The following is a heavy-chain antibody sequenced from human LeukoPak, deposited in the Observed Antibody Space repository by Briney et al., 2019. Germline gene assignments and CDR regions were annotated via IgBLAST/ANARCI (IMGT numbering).Heavy chain of an antibody. CDR1: GGSISSYY. Sequence: SETLSLICTVSGGSISSYYWMWMRQPAGEGVEGIGRIYTSGSTNYNPSLKSRVTISLDTSKNQFSLMLSSVPAADTAVYYCARVSERYFDHYYYYMDVWSKGTTVTVSS. D-gene: IGHD3-9*01. CDR3: ARVSERYFDHYYYYMDV. V-gene: IGHV4-4*07. CDR2: IYTSGST. J-gene: IGHJ6*03.